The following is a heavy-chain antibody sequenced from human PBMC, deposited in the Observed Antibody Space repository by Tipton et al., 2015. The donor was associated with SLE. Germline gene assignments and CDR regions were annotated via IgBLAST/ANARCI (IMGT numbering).Heavy chain of an antibody. CDR3: ARSAIFGVIMGGYFDY. D-gene: IGHD3-3*01. CDR1: GVSISSSY. Sequence: TLSLTCNVSGVSISSSYWSWIRQPAGKGLEWIGRIYTSGATDDNPSLKSRVTMSVDMSKNQIFPKMTSVTAADSAVYYCARSAIFGVIMGGYFDYWGQGTLVTVSS. CDR2: IYTSGAT. V-gene: IGHV4-4*07. J-gene: IGHJ4*02.